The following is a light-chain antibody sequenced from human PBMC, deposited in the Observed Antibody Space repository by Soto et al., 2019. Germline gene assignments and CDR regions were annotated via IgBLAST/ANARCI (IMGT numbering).Light chain of an antibody. CDR2: GAS. J-gene: IGKJ2*01. Sequence: EIVITQSPATLSVSPGERATLSCRASQSVSSNLAWYQQKPGQAPRLLIYGASTRATGIPARFSGSGSGTEFTLTISSLQSEDFAVYYCQQYNNWPHTCGQGTKLEIK. CDR1: QSVSSN. CDR3: QQYNNWPHT. V-gene: IGKV3-15*01.